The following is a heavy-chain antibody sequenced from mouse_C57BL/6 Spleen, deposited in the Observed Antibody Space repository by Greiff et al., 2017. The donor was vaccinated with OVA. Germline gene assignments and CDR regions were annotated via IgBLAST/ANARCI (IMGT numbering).Heavy chain of an antibody. D-gene: IGHD3-2*02. CDR2: IYPGDGDT. V-gene: IGHV1-82*01. CDR1: GYAFSSSW. Sequence: VQLVESGPELVKPGASVKISCKASGYAFSSSWMNWVKQRPGKGLEWIGRIYPGDGDTNYNGKFKGKATLTADKSSSTAYMQLSSLTSEDSAVYFCARGDSSGYWFAYWGQGTLVTVSA. CDR3: ARGDSSGYWFAY. J-gene: IGHJ3*01.